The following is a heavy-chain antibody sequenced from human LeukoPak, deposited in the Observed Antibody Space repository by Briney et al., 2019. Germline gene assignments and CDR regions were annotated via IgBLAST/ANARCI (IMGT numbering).Heavy chain of an antibody. CDR3: ARDYYDSSGTFDY. J-gene: IGHJ4*02. CDR1: GFTFSSYS. V-gene: IGHV3-21*01. D-gene: IGHD3-22*01. CDR2: ISSSSSYI. Sequence: GGSLRLSCATSGFTFSSYSMNWVRQAPGKGLEWVSSISSSSSYIYYADSVKGRFTISRDNAKNSLYLQMNSLRAEDTAVYYCARDYYDSSGTFDYWGQGTLVTVSS.